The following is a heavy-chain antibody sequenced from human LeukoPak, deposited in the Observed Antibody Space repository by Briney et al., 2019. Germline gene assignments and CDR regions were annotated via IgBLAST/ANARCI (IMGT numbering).Heavy chain of an antibody. CDR3: ARLTGGYCSGGSCPLGY. Sequence: GASVKVSCKASGYSFTGYYMHWVRQMPGKGLEWMGIIYPGDSDTRYSPSFQGQVTISADKSISTAYLQWSSLKASDTAMYYCARLTGGYCSGGSCPLGYWGQGTLVTVSS. CDR2: IYPGDSDT. J-gene: IGHJ4*02. V-gene: IGHV5-51*01. D-gene: IGHD2-15*01. CDR1: GYSFTGYY.